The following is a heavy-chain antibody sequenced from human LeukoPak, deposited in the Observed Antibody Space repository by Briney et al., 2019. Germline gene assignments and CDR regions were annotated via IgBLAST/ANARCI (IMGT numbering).Heavy chain of an antibody. D-gene: IGHD3-3*01. Sequence: ASVKVSCKAPGYTFTSYGISWVRQAPGQGLEWMGWISAYNGNTNYAQKLQGRVIMTTDTSTSTAYMELRSLRSDDTAVYYCARGRIFGVVTGAFDIWGQGTMVTVSS. CDR3: ARGRIFGVVTGAFDI. CDR2: ISAYNGNT. J-gene: IGHJ3*02. CDR1: GYTFTSYG. V-gene: IGHV1-18*01.